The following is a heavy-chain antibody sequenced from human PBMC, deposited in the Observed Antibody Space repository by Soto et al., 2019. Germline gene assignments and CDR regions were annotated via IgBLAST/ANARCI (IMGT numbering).Heavy chain of an antibody. J-gene: IGHJ4*02. V-gene: IGHV3-23*01. CDR2: ISETGGTI. CDR1: GFTFSNYA. CDR3: ASLTGSPC. Sequence: PGGSLRLSCAASGFTFSNYAMSWVRQAPGKGLEWVSSISETGGTIQYADSVKGRFTISRDKSKNTLYLQMNSLRAEDTAVYYCASLTGSPCWGQGTLVTVSS.